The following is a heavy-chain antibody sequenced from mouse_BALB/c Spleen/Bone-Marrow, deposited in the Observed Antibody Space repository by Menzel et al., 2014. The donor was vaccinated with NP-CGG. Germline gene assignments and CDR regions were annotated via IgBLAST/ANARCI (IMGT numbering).Heavy chain of an antibody. D-gene: IGHD2-4*01. CDR3: ARHAYYDQTEVSFVC. CDR1: GFSFSNYG. CDR2: ISGDGRYT. J-gene: IGHJ3*01. V-gene: IGHV5-9-2*01. Sequence: VQLKESGGGLVKSGGSLKLSCAASGFSFSNYGMSWLRQTPEKRLEGVATISGDGRYTFYSDSVKGRFTISRNNAENNLYLQLSSLRSEDTALYYCARHAYYDQTEVSFVCWGQGTLVTVSA.